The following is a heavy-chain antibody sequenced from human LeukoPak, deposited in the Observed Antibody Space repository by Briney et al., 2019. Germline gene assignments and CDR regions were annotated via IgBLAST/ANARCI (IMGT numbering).Heavy chain of an antibody. CDR2: ISSSSSYI. D-gene: IGHD3-22*01. V-gene: IGHV3-21*01. Sequence: GGSLRLSCAASGFTFSSYSMNWVRQAPGKGLEWVSSISSSSSYIYYADSVKGRFTISRDNAKNSLYLQMNSLRAEDTAVYYCAREDYYDSSGRLPDYWAREPWSPSPQ. CDR3: AREDYYDSSGRLPDY. CDR1: GFTFSSYS. J-gene: IGHJ4*02.